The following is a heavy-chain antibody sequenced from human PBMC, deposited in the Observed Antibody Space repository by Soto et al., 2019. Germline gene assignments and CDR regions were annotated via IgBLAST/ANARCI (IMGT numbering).Heavy chain of an antibody. CDR3: AGPGAPRYYHYMDV. Sequence: PSETLSLTCTVSGGSISSYYWTWIRQPPGKGLEWIGYIYYSGSTNYNPSLKSRVTISVATSTTQFSLKLSSVTAADTAVYYCAGPGAPRYYHYMDVWGKGTTVTVSS. J-gene: IGHJ6*03. V-gene: IGHV4-59*08. CDR2: IYYSGST. CDR1: GGSISSYY.